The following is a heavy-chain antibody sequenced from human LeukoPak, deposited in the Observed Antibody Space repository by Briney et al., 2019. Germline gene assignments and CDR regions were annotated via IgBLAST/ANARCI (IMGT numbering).Heavy chain of an antibody. D-gene: IGHD6-19*01. CDR2: IYSGDSDT. Sequence: GESLKISCKGSGYIFTSYWIGWVRQMPGKGLEWLVIIYSGDSDTRYSPSFQGQVTISADKSISTAYLQWSSLKASDTAMYYCARLYSSGRVVDYWGQGTLVTVSS. CDR1: GYIFTSYW. CDR3: ARLYSSGRVVDY. V-gene: IGHV5-51*01. J-gene: IGHJ4*02.